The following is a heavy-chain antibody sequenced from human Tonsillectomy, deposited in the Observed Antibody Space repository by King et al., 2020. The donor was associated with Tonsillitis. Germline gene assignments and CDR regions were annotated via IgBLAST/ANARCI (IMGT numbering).Heavy chain of an antibody. CDR3: AAESGWYGERSYSYYYMDV. CDR2: FIPEDDET. J-gene: IGHJ6*03. CDR1: GYSLTELS. Sequence: DQLVQSGAEVKKPGASVKVSCKVSGYSLTELSMHWVRQAPGKGLEWMGHFIPEDDETIYAQQFQGRVTMTEDTSTDTAYMELSSLKSEDTAVYYCAAESGWYGERSYSYYYMDVWGKGTTVTVSS. V-gene: IGHV1-24*01. D-gene: IGHD6-19*01.